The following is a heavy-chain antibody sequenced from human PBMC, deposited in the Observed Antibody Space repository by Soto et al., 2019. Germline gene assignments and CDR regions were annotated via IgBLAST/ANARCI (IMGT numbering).Heavy chain of an antibody. J-gene: IGHJ6*02. V-gene: IGHV3-30*03. Sequence: QVQLVESGGGVVQPGRSLRLSCAASGFTFSSYGMHWVRQAPGKGLEWVAVISYDGSNKYYADSVKGRFAISRDNSKNGLYLEMNSMSAEDTAVSYCAAGGGRHYYYDGMDVWGQGATVTVSS. CDR2: ISYDGSNK. D-gene: IGHD1-26*01. CDR3: AAGGGRHYYYDGMDV. CDR1: GFTFSSYG.